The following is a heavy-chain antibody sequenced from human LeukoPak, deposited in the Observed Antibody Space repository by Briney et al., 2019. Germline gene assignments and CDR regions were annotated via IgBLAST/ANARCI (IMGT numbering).Heavy chain of an antibody. CDR3: ARDGYYYDSSGYSYYFDY. Sequence: PSETLSLTCTVSGGSISSYYWSRIRQPPGKGLEWIGYIYYSGSTNYNPSLKSRVTISVDTSKDQFSLKLSSVTAADTAVYYCARDGYYYDSSGYSYYFDYWGQGTLVTVSS. V-gene: IGHV4-59*01. CDR2: IYYSGST. D-gene: IGHD3-22*01. J-gene: IGHJ4*02. CDR1: GGSISSYY.